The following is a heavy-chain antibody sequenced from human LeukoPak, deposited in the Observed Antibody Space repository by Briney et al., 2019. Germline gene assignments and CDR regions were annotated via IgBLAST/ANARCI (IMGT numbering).Heavy chain of an antibody. CDR1: GFTFSSYG. CDR2: ISYDGSNK. V-gene: IGHV3-30*19. Sequence: GGSLRLSCAASGFTFSSYGMHWVRQAPGKGLEWVAVISYDGSNKYYADSVKGRFTIFRDNSKNTLYLQMNSLRAEDTAVYYCAREPEMATIDYWGQGTLVTVSS. J-gene: IGHJ4*02. CDR3: AREPEMATIDY. D-gene: IGHD5-12*01.